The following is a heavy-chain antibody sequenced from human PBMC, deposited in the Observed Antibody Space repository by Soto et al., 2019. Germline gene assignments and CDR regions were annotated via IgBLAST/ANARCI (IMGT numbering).Heavy chain of an antibody. Sequence: QVQLVESGGGVVQPGTSLRVYCVGSGFTFRSYVIHWVRQAPGKGLEWVALTSYDGSDKYYDDSVRGRFTISRDNSRNIVDLQMDSLRLEDTALYYCARWGTTGGLDVWGQGTLVSVSS. CDR1: GFTFRSYV. CDR2: TSYDGSDK. CDR3: ARWGTTGGLDV. J-gene: IGHJ1*01. D-gene: IGHD3-16*01. V-gene: IGHV3-30*19.